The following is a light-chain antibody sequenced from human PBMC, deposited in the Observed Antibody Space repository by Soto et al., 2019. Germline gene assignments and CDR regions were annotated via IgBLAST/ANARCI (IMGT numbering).Light chain of an antibody. J-gene: IGLJ3*02. CDR3: CSYVASSTLV. V-gene: IGLV2-23*01. CDR2: EGS. CDR1: STDVGRFDL. Sequence: QSVLTHPASVSGSPGQSITISCSGTSTDVGRFDLVSWYQQHPGKAPKLMIFEGSKRASGISNRFSGSTSGNTASLTISGLQAEDESDYFCCSYVASSTLVFGGGTKLTVL.